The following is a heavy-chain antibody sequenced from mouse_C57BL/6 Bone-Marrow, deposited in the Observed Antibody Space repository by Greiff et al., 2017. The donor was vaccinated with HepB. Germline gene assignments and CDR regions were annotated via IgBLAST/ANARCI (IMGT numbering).Heavy chain of an antibody. CDR3: ARLARTGTRAWFAY. CDR2: ILPGSGST. D-gene: IGHD4-1*01. J-gene: IGHJ3*01. Sequence: VPLPPSGSALMQPGASVQLSCPATGYPFPGYWIAWVQQRPGHGLEWIGEILPGSGSTNYNEKFKGKATFTADTSSNTAYMQLSSLTTEDSAIYYCARLARTGTRAWFAYWGQGTLVTVSA. V-gene: IGHV1-9*01. CDR1: GYPFPGYW.